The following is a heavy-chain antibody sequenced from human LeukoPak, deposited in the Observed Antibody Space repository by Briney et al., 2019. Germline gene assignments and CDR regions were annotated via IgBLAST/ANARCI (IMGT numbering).Heavy chain of an antibody. CDR2: ISYDGSNR. CDR3: AKAPPSPPTLGPGDY. CDR1: GFTVSSYA. J-gene: IGHJ4*02. V-gene: IGHV3-30*04. D-gene: IGHD3-16*01. Sequence: GGSLRLSCAVSGFTVSSYAMHWVRQTPGKGLEWVAVISYDGSNRYYADSVKGRFTISRDSSKDTLYLQMSSLRAEDTAVYYCAKAPPSPPTLGPGDYWGQGTLVTVSS.